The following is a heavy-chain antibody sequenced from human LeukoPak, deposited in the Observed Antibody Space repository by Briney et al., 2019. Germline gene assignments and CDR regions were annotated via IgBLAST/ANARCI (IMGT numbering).Heavy chain of an antibody. CDR3: ARSLPYGTTWYGRSDF. Sequence: EGSLRLSCAASGFPFNVYWMTWVRQAPGKGLEWVANIRQDGDTKYYVDSVKGRFTISRDNAMNSLYLQMNSLRAEDTAIYYCARSLPYGTTWYGRSDFWGQGTLVTVSS. CDR1: GFPFNVYW. V-gene: IGHV3-7*03. D-gene: IGHD6-13*01. CDR2: IRQDGDTK. J-gene: IGHJ4*02.